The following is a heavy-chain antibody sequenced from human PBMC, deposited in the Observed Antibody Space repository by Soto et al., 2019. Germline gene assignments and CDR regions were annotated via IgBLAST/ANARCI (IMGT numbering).Heavy chain of an antibody. CDR1: GDTFINYA. D-gene: IGHD5-18*01. J-gene: IGHJ6*02. V-gene: IGHV1-69*12. CDR3: ARGRGYSYDYGLDV. Sequence: QVQLVQSGAEVTKPGSSVKVSCTASGDTFINYAISWVRQAPGQGLEWMGGIIPIFGTANYAQKFQGRDTISADESTSAAYMELSSLRSEDTAVYYCARGRGYSYDYGLDVWGQGTTVTVSS. CDR2: IIPIFGTA.